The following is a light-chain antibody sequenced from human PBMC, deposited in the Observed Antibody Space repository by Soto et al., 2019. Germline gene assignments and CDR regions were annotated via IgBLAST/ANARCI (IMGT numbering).Light chain of an antibody. CDR1: QTIGTY. CDR3: QQSYNTPLT. Sequence: IELTQSPSSLAASLGDRVTITCRAGQTIGTYVNWYRQKSGAAPELLIYDASTLQSGVPSRFRGGASGTDFTLTISSLQLDDFATYYCQQSYNTPLTFGQGTKVDIK. J-gene: IGKJ1*01. CDR2: DAS. V-gene: IGKV1-39*01.